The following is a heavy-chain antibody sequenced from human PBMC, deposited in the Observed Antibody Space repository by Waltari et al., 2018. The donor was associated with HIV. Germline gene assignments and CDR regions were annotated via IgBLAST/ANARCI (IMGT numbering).Heavy chain of an antibody. D-gene: IGHD4-4*01. CDR2: IKQDGGEK. CDR1: GFPFSSFW. Sequence: EVQLVESGGGLVQPGGSRRLPCAASGFPFSSFWMSWVRQAPGKGLEWVANIKQDGGEKYYVDSVKGRFTISRDNAKKSLYLQMNSLRAEDTAVYYCARDRPPDDYSNYYYHYGMDVWGQGTTVTVSS. J-gene: IGHJ6*02. CDR3: ARDRPPDDYSNYYYHYGMDV. V-gene: IGHV3-7*01.